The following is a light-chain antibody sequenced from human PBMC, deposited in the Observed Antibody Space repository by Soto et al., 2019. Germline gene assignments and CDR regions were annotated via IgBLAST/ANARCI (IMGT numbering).Light chain of an antibody. Sequence: QSALTQPASVSGSPGQSITISCTGTSSDVGSYNLVSWYQQHPGKAPKLMIYEGSKRPSGVSNRFSGSKSGNTASLTISGLQAEDEADYYCCSYAGSSVWVFGGGNQLTVL. J-gene: IGLJ3*02. V-gene: IGLV2-23*01. CDR2: EGS. CDR1: SSDVGSYNL. CDR3: CSYAGSSVWV.